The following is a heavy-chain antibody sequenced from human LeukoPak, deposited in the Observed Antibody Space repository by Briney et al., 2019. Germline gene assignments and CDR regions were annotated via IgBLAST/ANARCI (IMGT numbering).Heavy chain of an antibody. V-gene: IGHV3-30-3*01. J-gene: IGHJ4*02. CDR2: ISYDGSNK. Sequence: GGSLRLSCAASGFTFSSYAMHWVRQAPGKGLEWVAVISYDGSNKYYADSVKGRFTISRDNSKNTLYLQMNSLRAEDTAVYYCARGRYFDYWGQGTLVTVST. CDR3: ARGRYFDY. CDR1: GFTFSSYA.